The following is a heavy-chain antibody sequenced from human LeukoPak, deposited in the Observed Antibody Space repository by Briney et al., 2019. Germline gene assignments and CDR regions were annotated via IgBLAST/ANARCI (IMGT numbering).Heavy chain of an antibody. CDR1: GGSFSGYY. D-gene: IGHD3-9*01. CDR3: ARGFNVLRYFDWPSRWFDR. Sequence: SETLSLTCAVYGGSFSGYYWSWIRQPPGKGLEWIGEINHSGSTNYNPSLKSRVTISVDTSKNQFSLKLSSVTAADTAVYYCARGFNVLRYFDWPSRWFDRWGQGTLVTVSS. CDR2: INHSGST. J-gene: IGHJ5*02. V-gene: IGHV4-34*01.